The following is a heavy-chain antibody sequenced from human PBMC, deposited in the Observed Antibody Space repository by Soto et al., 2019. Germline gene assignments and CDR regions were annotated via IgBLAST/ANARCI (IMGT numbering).Heavy chain of an antibody. CDR3: ARGYSSGWYDWFDP. CDR2: IWYDGSNK. Sequence: GGSLRLSCAASGFTFSSYGMHWVRQAPGKGLEWVAVIWYDGSNKYYADSVKGRFTISRDNSKNTLYLQMNSLRAEDTAVYYCARGYSSGWYDWFDPWGQGXLVTVSS. J-gene: IGHJ5*02. CDR1: GFTFSSYG. D-gene: IGHD6-19*01. V-gene: IGHV3-33*01.